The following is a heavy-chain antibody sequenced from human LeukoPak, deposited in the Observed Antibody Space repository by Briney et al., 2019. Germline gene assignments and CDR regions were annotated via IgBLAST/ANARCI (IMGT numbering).Heavy chain of an antibody. CDR1: GFTFSSYE. CDR3: ARGGNLYDTHNWFDP. D-gene: IGHD3-9*01. V-gene: IGHV3-48*03. CDR2: ISSSGSTI. Sequence: GGSLRLSCAASGFTFSSYEMNWVRQAPGKGLEWVSYISSSGSTIYYADSVKGRFTISRDNAKNSLYLQMNSLRAEDTAVYYCARGGNLYDTHNWFDPWGQGTLVTVSS. J-gene: IGHJ5*02.